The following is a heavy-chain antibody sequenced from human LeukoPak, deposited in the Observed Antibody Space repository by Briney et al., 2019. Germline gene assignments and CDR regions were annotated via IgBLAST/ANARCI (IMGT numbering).Heavy chain of an antibody. D-gene: IGHD3-3*01. CDR3: ARRGRVTIFGVVINPDMDV. CDR1: GGSFSGYY. J-gene: IGHJ6*03. V-gene: IGHV4-34*01. Sequence: SETLSLTCAVYGGSFSGYYWSWIRQPPGKGLEWIGEINHSGSTNYNPSLKSRVTISVDTSKNQFSLKLSSVTAADTAVYYCARRGRVTIFGVVINPDMDVWGKGTTVTASS. CDR2: INHSGST.